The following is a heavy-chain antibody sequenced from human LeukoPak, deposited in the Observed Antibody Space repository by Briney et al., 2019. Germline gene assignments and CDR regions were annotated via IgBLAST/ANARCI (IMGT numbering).Heavy chain of an antibody. V-gene: IGHV3-23*01. CDR1: GFTFSSYA. J-gene: IGHJ4*02. CDR3: AKSPAPHYYDSSGYGLDY. CDR2: ISGGGDTT. Sequence: GGSLRLSCAASGFTFSSYAMSWVRQAPGKELEWVSAISGGGDTTYYADSVRGRFTVSRDNSKNTLYLQMNSLRAEDTAVYYCAKSPAPHYYDSSGYGLDYWGQGTLVTVSS. D-gene: IGHD3-22*01.